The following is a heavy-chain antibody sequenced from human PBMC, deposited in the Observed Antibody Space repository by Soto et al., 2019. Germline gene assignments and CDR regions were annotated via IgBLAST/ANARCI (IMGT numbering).Heavy chain of an antibody. Sequence: SVKVSCKASGGTFSSYAISWVRQAPGQGLEWMGGIIPIFGTANYAQKFQGRVTITADESTSTAYMELSSLRSEDTAVYYCARDRVVPAAMATNNWFDPWGQGTLVTVSS. CDR2: IIPIFGTA. D-gene: IGHD2-2*01. V-gene: IGHV1-69*13. CDR3: ARDRVVPAAMATNNWFDP. J-gene: IGHJ5*02. CDR1: GGTFSSYA.